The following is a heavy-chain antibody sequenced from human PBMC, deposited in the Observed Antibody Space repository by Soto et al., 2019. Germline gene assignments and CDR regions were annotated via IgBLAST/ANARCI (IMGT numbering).Heavy chain of an antibody. CDR3: ARSGYCTSTNCFTPTYYYYYYGMDV. CDR2: ISWNSGSI. CDR1: GFTFDDYA. D-gene: IGHD2-2*01. Sequence: GGSLRLSCAASGFTFDDYAMHWVRQAPGKGLEWVSGISWNSGSIGYADSVKGRFTISRDDAKNSLYLQMNSLRAEDTALYYCARSGYCTSTNCFTPTYYYYYYGMDVWGQGTTVTVSS. V-gene: IGHV3-9*01. J-gene: IGHJ6*02.